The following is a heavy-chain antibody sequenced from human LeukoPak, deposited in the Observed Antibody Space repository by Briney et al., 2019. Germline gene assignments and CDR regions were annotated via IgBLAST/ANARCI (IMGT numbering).Heavy chain of an antibody. J-gene: IGHJ4*02. CDR2: INAGNGNT. Sequence: ASVKVSRKASGYTFTSYAMHWVRQAPGQRLEWMGWINAGNGNTKYSQKFQGRVTITRDTSASTAYMELSSLRSEDTAVYYCARGLVDYDFDYWGQGTLVTVSS. D-gene: IGHD4-17*01. V-gene: IGHV1-3*01. CDR3: ARGLVDYDFDY. CDR1: GYTFTSYA.